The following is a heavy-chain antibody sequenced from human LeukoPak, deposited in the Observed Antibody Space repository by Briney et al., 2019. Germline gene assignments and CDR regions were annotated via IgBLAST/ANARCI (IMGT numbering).Heavy chain of an antibody. CDR3: ARDGDCSGSSCYSGGYY. J-gene: IGHJ4*02. CDR1: GGTFSSYA. D-gene: IGHD2-15*01. V-gene: IGHV1-69*01. CDR2: IIPIFGTA. Sequence: SVKVSCKASGGTFSSYAISWVRQAPGQGLEWMGGIIPIFGTANYAQKFQGRVTITADESTSTAYMELSSLRSEDTAVYYCARDGDCSGSSCYSGGYYWGQGTLVTVSS.